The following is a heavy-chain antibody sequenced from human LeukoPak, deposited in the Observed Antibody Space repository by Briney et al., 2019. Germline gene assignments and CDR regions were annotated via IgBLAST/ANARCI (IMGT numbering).Heavy chain of an antibody. J-gene: IGHJ6*02. D-gene: IGHD3-16*01. CDR2: INHSGST. Sequence: PSETLSLTCAVYGGSFSGYYWSWIRQPPGKGLEWIGEINHSGSTNYNPSLKSRVTISVDTSKNQFSLKLSSVTAADTAVYYCASLNSNLRLNYYYYGMDVWGQGTTVTVSS. CDR3: ASLNSNLRLNYYYYGMDV. V-gene: IGHV4-34*01. CDR1: GGSFSGYY.